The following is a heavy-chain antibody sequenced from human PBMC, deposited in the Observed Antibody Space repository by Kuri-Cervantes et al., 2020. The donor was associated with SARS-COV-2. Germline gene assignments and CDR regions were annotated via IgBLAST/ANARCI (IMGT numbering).Heavy chain of an antibody. V-gene: IGHV3-21*01. CDR1: GFTFSSYS. CDR2: ISSSSYI. J-gene: IGHJ6*03. Sequence: GGSLRLSCAASGFTFSSYSMNWVRQAPGKGLEWVSSISSSSYIYYADSVKGRFTISRDNAKNSLYLQMNSLRAEDTAVYYCARVRNDYYYYYYMDVWGKGTTVTVSS. CDR3: ARVRNDYYYYYYMDV.